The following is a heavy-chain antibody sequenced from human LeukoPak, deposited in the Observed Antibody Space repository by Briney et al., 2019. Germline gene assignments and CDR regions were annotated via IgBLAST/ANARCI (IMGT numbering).Heavy chain of an antibody. J-gene: IGHJ5*02. CDR2: ISYDGSNK. V-gene: IGHV3-30-3*01. CDR3: ARDRARIAAKNWFDP. CDR1: GFTSRSYA. Sequence: GGPLRPPCAAPGFTSRSYAMHGVRKAPGKGLEGVAVISYDGSNKYYADSVKGRFTISRDNSKNTLYLQMNSLRAEDTAVYYCARDRARIAAKNWFDPWGQGTLVTVSS. D-gene: IGHD6-25*01.